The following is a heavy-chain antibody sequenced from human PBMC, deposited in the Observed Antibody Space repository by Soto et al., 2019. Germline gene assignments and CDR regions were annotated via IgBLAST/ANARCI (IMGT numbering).Heavy chain of an antibody. D-gene: IGHD6-6*01. Sequence: PSETLSLTCTVSGGSVSSGSYYWSWIRQPPGKGLEWIGYIYYSGSTNYNPSLKSRVTISVDTSKNQFSLKLSSVTAADTAVYYCRSSSSDAEGMDVWGQGPTVTVSS. CDR1: GGSVSSGSYY. V-gene: IGHV4-61*01. J-gene: IGHJ6*01. CDR2: IYYSGST. CDR3: RSSSSDAEGMDV.